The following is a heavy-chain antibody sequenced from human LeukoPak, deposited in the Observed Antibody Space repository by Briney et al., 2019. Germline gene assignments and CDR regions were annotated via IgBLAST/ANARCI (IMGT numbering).Heavy chain of an antibody. CDR1: GFTFSSYS. V-gene: IGHV3-23*01. J-gene: IGHJ6*02. D-gene: IGHD1-1*01. CDR3: AKDRPSGRYYYYYYGMDV. CDR2: ISASGGST. Sequence: GGSLRLSCAASGFTFSSYSMSWVRQAPGKGLGWVSAISASGGSTYYADSVKGRFTISRDNSKNTLYLQMNSLRAEDTAVYYCAKDRPSGRYYYYYYGMDVWGQGTTVTVSS.